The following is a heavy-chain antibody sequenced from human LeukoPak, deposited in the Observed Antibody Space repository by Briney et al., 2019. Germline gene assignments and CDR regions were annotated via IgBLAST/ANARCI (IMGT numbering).Heavy chain of an antibody. D-gene: IGHD2-2*01. CDR1: GCRFTSYW. CDR3: AREGAEYCSSTSCSGDAFDI. V-gene: IGHV5-51*01. J-gene: IGHJ3*02. Sequence: GGSLQISCKGSGCRFTSYWIGWVRPMPGKGLEWMGIIYSGDSDTRYSPSFQGQVTISADKSISTAYLQWSSLKASDTAMYYCAREGAEYCSSTSCSGDAFDIWGQGTMVTVSS. CDR2: IYSGDSDT.